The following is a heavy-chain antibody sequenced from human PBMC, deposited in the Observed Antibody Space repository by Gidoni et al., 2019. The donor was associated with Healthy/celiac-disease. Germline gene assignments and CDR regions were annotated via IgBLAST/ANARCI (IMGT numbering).Heavy chain of an antibody. Sequence: EVQLVESGGGLVQPGGSLRLSCAASGFTFSSYWMSWVRQAPGKGLEWVANIKQDGSEKYYVDSVKGRFTISRDNAKNSLYLQMNSLRAEDTAVYYCARDGSMRIQLWLPISYFDYWGQGTLVTVSS. V-gene: IGHV3-7*01. CDR1: GFTFSSYW. J-gene: IGHJ4*02. CDR3: ARDGSMRIQLWLPISYFDY. D-gene: IGHD5-18*01. CDR2: IKQDGSEK.